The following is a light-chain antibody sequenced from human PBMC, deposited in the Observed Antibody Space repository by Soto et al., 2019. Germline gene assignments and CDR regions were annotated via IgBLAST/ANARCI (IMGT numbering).Light chain of an antibody. Sequence: DLVMTQTPLSLSVTPGQPASISCKSSQILLHSDGKTYLYWYLQKPGQPPQLVMYEVSNRFFEVQDRFSGGESGPEFTLIISRVEAEDVGVYYCMLSTQLPYTVGQGTKLEI. J-gene: IGKJ2*01. V-gene: IGKV2D-29*01. CDR2: EVS. CDR3: MLSTQLPYT. CDR1: QILLHSDGKTY.